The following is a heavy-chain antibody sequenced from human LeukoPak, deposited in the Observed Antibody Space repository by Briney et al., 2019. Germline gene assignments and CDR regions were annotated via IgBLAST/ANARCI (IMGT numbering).Heavy chain of an antibody. V-gene: IGHV4-59*01. CDR1: GDSFNEYY. CDR3: ARDGGLQSHFDY. D-gene: IGHD5-24*01. Sequence: PSETLSLTCSVFGDSFNEYYWNWVRQPPGKGLQWIGYIYHNGNSNYNPSLKGRLTFSVDTAKNQFSLNLTSVTAADTAVYYCARDGGLQSHFDYWGQGALVTVSS. CDR2: IYHNGNS. J-gene: IGHJ4*02.